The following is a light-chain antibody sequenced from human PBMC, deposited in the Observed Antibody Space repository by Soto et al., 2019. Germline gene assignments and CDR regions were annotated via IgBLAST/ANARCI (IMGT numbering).Light chain of an antibody. CDR1: SSDVGGYDY. CDR3: SSHTSGSTRV. CDR2: EVT. J-gene: IGLJ1*01. V-gene: IGLV2-14*01. Sequence: QSALTQPASVSGSPGQSIAISCTGTSSDVGGYDYVSWYQQQPDKAPKLMNYEVTKRPSGVSNHFSGSKSGNTASLTITGLQAEDEADYYCSSHTSGSTRVFGTGTKVTVL.